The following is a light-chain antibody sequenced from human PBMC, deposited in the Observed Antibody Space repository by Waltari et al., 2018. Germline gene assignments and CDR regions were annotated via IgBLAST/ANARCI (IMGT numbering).Light chain of an antibody. CDR1: SGHSSNV. Sequence: QLVVTQSPSASASLGASVKLTCTLSSGHSSNVIAWLQQQPQKGPRYLMKVNSDGSHSRGDDIPDRFSGSSSGAERYLTISSLQSEDEADYYFQTGGHGTWVFGGGTKLTVL. CDR2: VNSDGSH. CDR3: QTGGHGTWV. J-gene: IGLJ3*02. V-gene: IGLV4-69*01.